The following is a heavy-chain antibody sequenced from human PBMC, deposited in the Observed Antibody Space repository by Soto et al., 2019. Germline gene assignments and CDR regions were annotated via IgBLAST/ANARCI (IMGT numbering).Heavy chain of an antibody. CDR3: ARALTPKGVIWGSYRYADAFDI. V-gene: IGHV1-69*02. CDR1: GGTFSSYT. Sequence: ASVKVSCKASGGTFSSYTISWVRQAPGQGLEWMGRIIPILGIANYAQKFQGRVTITADKSTSTAYMELSSLRSEDTAVYYCARALTPKGVIWGSYRYADAFDIWGQGTMVTVSS. J-gene: IGHJ3*02. CDR2: IIPILGIA. D-gene: IGHD3-16*02.